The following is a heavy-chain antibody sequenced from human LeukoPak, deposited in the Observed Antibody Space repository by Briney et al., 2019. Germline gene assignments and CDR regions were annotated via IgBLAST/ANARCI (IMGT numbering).Heavy chain of an antibody. CDR3: GRVGVVVVANDY. D-gene: IGHD2-15*01. Sequence: GGSLRLSCAASGFTFSSYSMNWVRQAPGKGLEWVSSISSSSSYIYYADSVKGRFTISRDNAKNSLYLQMNSLRAEDTAVYYCGRVGVVVVANDYGCQGTLITVSS. V-gene: IGHV3-21*01. J-gene: IGHJ4*02. CDR1: GFTFSSYS. CDR2: ISSSSSYI.